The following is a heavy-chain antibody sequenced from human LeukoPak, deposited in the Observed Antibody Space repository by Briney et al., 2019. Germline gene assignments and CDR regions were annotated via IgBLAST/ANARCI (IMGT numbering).Heavy chain of an antibody. J-gene: IGHJ5*02. V-gene: IGHV1-2*02. CDR1: GYTFTGYY. Sequence: ASVKVSCKASGYTFTGYYMHWVRQAPGQGLEWMGWINPNSGGTNYAQKFQGRVTMTRDTSISTAYMELSRLRSDDTAVYYCARDRDFWSGYFDSNWFDPWGQGTLVTVSS. CDR2: INPNSGGT. CDR3: ARDRDFWSGYFDSNWFDP. D-gene: IGHD3-3*01.